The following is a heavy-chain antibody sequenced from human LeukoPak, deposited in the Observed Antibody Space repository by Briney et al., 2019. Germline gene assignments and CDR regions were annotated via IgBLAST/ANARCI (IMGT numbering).Heavy chain of an antibody. CDR3: ARGRGYSYDYYGMDV. Sequence: SVKVSCKASGYTFTDYYMHWVRQAPGQGLEWMGRIIPILGIANYAQKFQGRVTITADKSTSTAYMELSSLRSEDTAVYYCARGRGYSYDYYGMDVWGQGTTVTVSS. J-gene: IGHJ6*02. D-gene: IGHD5-18*01. V-gene: IGHV1-69*04. CDR2: IIPILGIA. CDR1: GYTFTDYY.